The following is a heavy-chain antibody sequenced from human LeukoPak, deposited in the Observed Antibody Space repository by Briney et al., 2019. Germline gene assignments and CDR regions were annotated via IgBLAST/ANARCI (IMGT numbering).Heavy chain of an antibody. V-gene: IGHV1-24*01. Sequence: ASVKVSCKVSGYTLTELSMHWVRQAPGKGLEWMGGFDPEDGETIYAQKFQGRVTMTEDTSTDTACMELSSLRSEDTAVYYCARDLGLWSGYYDYFDYWGQGALVTVSS. CDR2: FDPEDGET. CDR3: ARDLGLWSGYYDYFDY. J-gene: IGHJ4*02. CDR1: GYTLTELS. D-gene: IGHD3-3*01.